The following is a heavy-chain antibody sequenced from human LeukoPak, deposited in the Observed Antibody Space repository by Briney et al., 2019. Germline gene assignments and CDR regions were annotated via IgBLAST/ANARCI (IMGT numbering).Heavy chain of an antibody. CDR1: GFTFSSYA. CDR3: AKATLLRYFDWMTFDY. Sequence: PGGSLRLSCAASGFTFSSYAMSWVRQAPGKGLEWVSAISGSGGSTYYADSVKGRFTISRDNSKNTLYLQMNSLRAEDTAVYYCAKATLLRYFDWMTFDYWGQGTLVTVSS. CDR2: ISGSGGST. V-gene: IGHV3-23*01. D-gene: IGHD3-9*01. J-gene: IGHJ4*02.